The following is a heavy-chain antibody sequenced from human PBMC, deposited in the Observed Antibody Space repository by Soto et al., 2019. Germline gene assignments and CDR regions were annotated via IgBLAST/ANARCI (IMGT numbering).Heavy chain of an antibody. Sequence: GGSLRLSCAASGFTFSTYPMGWVRQAPGKGLEWVSSIFGSGANTYYADSVKGRFTITRDNSKNTVYLQMNRLRAEDTAIYYDAKYKTPTSPHCLDSWGQGNMVTVSS. V-gene: IGHV3-23*01. CDR2: IFGSGANT. J-gene: IGHJ4*02. CDR3: AKYKTPTSPHCLDS. D-gene: IGHD2-2*01. CDR1: GFTFSTYP.